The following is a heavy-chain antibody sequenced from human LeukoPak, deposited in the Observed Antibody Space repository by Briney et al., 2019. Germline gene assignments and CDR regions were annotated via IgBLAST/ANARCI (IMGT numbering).Heavy chain of an antibody. CDR2: IYYSGST. D-gene: IGHD3-22*01. Sequence: PSETLSLTCTVSGGSISSYYWSWIRQPPGKGLERIGYIYYSGSTNYNPSLKSRVTISVDTSKNQFSLKLSSVTAADTAVYYCARAESQDSSGYYFSRTPSVYFDYWGQGTLVTVSS. V-gene: IGHV4-59*01. CDR3: ARAESQDSSGYYFSRTPSVYFDY. J-gene: IGHJ4*02. CDR1: GGSISSYY.